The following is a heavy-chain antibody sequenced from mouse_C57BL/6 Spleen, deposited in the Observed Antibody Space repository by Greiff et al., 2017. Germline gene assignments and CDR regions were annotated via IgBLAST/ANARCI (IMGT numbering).Heavy chain of an antibody. CDR3: AGVDPYFDY. Sequence: DVKLVESGGDLVKPGGSLKLSCAASGFTFSSYGMSWVRQTPDKKLEWVATISSGGSSTYYPDSVNGRYTITRENAKNTMSVQMSSLKSEDTAMYYCAGVDPYFDYWGQGTTLTVSS. CDR2: ISSGGSST. J-gene: IGHJ2*01. V-gene: IGHV5-6*02. CDR1: GFTFSSYG.